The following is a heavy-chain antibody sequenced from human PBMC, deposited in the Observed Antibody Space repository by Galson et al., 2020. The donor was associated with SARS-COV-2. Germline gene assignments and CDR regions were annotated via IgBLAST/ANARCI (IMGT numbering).Heavy chain of an antibody. CDR1: GFTFSSYA. J-gene: IGHJ2*01. CDR3: ATNRGGNYWYFDL. V-gene: IGHV3-30*04. CDR2: ISYDGSNK. D-gene: IGHD3-10*01. Sequence: QLGESLKISCAASGFTFSSYAMHWVRQAPGKGLEWVAVISYDGSNKYYADSVKGRFTISRDNSKNTLYLQMNSLRAEDTAVYYCATNRGGNYWYFDLWGRGTLVTVSS.